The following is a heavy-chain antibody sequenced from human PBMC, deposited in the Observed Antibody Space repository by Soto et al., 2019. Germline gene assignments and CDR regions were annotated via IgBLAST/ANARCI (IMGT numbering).Heavy chain of an antibody. CDR2: IKSKTDGGTA. J-gene: IGHJ4*02. CDR3: TTGIYYDILTGYHNVAY. Sequence: PGGSLRLSCVASGFNLSHPWMTWVRQAAGKGLEWVGRIKSKTDGGTADYAAPVKGRATISRDDSKNTVYLQMNSLKTEDTAVYYCTTGIYYDILTGYHNVAYWGQGPLVTVS. CDR1: GFNLSHPW. D-gene: IGHD3-9*01. V-gene: IGHV3-15*01.